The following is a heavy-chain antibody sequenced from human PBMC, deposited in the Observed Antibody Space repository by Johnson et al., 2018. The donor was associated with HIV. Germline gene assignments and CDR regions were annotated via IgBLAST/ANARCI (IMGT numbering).Heavy chain of an antibody. J-gene: IGHJ3*02. CDR3: ARLGVGATWQAFDS. Sequence: QVQLVESGGGVVQPGRSLRLSCAASGFTFSSYAMHWVRQAPGKGLEWVAVISYDGSNKYYADSVKGRFTISRDNSKNTLYLQMNSLRAEDTAVYYCARLGVGATWQAFDSWGQGTMVTVSS. D-gene: IGHD1-26*01. CDR1: GFTFSSYA. V-gene: IGHV3-30*04. CDR2: ISYDGSNK.